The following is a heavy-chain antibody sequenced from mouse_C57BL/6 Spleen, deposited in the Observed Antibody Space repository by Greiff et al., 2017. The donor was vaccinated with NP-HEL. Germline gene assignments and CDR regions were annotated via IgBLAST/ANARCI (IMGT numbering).Heavy chain of an antibody. D-gene: IGHD4-1*01. J-gene: IGHJ3*01. Sequence: QVQLQQSGAELMKPGASVKLSCKATGYTFTGYWIEWVKQRPGHGLEWIGEILPGSGSTNYNAKFKGKATFTADTSSNTAYMQLSILTTEDSAIYYCARGGLTGFAYWGQGTLVTVSA. CDR1: GYTFTGYW. CDR2: ILPGSGST. CDR3: ARGGLTGFAY. V-gene: IGHV1-9*01.